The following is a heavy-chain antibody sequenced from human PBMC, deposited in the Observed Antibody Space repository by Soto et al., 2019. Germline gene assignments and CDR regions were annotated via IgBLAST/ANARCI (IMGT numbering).Heavy chain of an antibody. J-gene: IGHJ3*02. CDR1: GFTFSSYS. Sequence: PGGSLRLSCAASGFTFSSYSMNWVRQAPGKGLEWVSSISSSSSYIYYADSAKGRFTISRDNAKNSLYLQMNSLRAEDTAVYYCARTRGSGLKSDAFDIWGQGTMVTVSS. V-gene: IGHV3-21*01. D-gene: IGHD6-19*01. CDR3: ARTRGSGLKSDAFDI. CDR2: ISSSSSYI.